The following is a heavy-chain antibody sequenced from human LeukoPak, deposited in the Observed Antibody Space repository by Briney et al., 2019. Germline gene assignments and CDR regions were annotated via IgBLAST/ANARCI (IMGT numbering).Heavy chain of an antibody. V-gene: IGHV1-18*01. J-gene: IGHJ3*02. CDR3: ARGAAQRVLDAFDI. Sequence: ASVKVSCKASGYTFATYGISWVRQAPGQGLGWMGLISAYDGDTNYAQKLQGRVTMTTDTSTSTAYMELRSLGSDDTAVYYCARGAAQRVLDAFDIWGQGTMVTVSS. CDR2: ISAYDGDT. D-gene: IGHD3-10*01. CDR1: GYTFATYG.